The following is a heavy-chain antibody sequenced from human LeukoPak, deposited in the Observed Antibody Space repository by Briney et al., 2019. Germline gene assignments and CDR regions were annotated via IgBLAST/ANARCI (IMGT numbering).Heavy chain of an antibody. J-gene: IGHJ6*03. CDR3: ATPAPHGSDPSLYYYYMDV. CDR2: IDGTGDTT. CDR1: KFTFSSYG. V-gene: IGHV3-23*01. Sequence: GGSLRLSCAVSKFTFSSYGMSWVRQAPGKGLEWVSAIDGTGDTTYYADSVKGRFTISRDNSKNTLYLQMNSLRAEDTAVYYCATPAPHGSDPSLYYYYMDVWGKGTTVTISS. D-gene: IGHD3-10*01.